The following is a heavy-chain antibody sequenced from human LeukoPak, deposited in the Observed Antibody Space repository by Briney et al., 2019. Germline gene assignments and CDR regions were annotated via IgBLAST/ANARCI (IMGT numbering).Heavy chain of an antibody. V-gene: IGHV3-30*18. Sequence: GGSLRLSCAASGFALSSHWMTWVRQAPGKGLEWVAVISYDGSNKYYADSVKGRFTISRDNSKNTLYLQMNSLRAEDTAVYYCAKDRRSSSWYTLYYYYYGMDVWGQGTAVTVSS. CDR3: AKDRRSSSWYTLYYYYYGMDV. CDR2: ISYDGSNK. CDR1: GFALSSHW. J-gene: IGHJ6*02. D-gene: IGHD6-13*01.